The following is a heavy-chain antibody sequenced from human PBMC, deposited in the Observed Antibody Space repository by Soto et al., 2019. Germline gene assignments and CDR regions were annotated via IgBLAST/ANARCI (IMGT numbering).Heavy chain of an antibody. CDR3: VREDILGVRSFDY. D-gene: IGHD3-9*01. V-gene: IGHV3-48*02. CDR1: GFAFSGYS. J-gene: IGHJ4*02. Sequence: GGSLRLSCAASGFAFSGYSVNWVRQAPGKGLEWISYISSGSKTIYYADSVKGRFIVSRDNAKNSQYLQMSSLRDEDTAVYYCVREDILGVRSFDYWGQGTLVTVSS. CDR2: ISSGSKTI.